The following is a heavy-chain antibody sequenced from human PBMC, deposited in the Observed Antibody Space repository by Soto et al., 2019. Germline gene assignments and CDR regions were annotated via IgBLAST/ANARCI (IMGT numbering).Heavy chain of an antibody. CDR2: ISYDGSNK. CDR3: ARGRYYYDSSGYLY. D-gene: IGHD3-22*01. V-gene: IGHV3-30-3*01. J-gene: IGHJ4*02. Sequence: WVAVISYDGSNKYYADSVKGRFTISRDNSKNTLYLQMNSLRAEDTAVYYCARGRYYYDSSGYLYWGQGTLVTVSS.